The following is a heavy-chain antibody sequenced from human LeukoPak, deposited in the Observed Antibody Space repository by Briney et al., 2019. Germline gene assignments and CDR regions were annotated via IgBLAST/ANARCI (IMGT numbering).Heavy chain of an antibody. V-gene: IGHV4-59*08. Sequence: SETLSLTCTVSFGSINSYYCSWIRQPPGKGLEWIGYIYYSGSTNYNPSLKSRVTISVDTSKNQFSLKLSSVTAADTAIYYCARGTRINYFDDWCQGNLVTVSS. CDR1: FGSINSYY. D-gene: IGHD2/OR15-2a*01. CDR3: ARGTRINYFDD. CDR2: IYYSGST. J-gene: IGHJ4*02.